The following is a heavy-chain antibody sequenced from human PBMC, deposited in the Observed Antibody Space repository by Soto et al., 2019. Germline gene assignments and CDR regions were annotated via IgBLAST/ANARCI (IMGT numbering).Heavy chain of an antibody. CDR3: ARDIYYGSGSSNWFDP. Sequence: GGSLRLSCAASGFTFSSYGMHWVRQAPGKGLEWVAVIWYDGSNKYYADSVKGRFTISRDNSKNTLYLQMNSLRAEDTAVYYCARDIYYGSGSSNWFDPWGQGTLVTVSS. J-gene: IGHJ5*02. V-gene: IGHV3-33*01. CDR2: IWYDGSNK. CDR1: GFTFSSYG. D-gene: IGHD3-10*01.